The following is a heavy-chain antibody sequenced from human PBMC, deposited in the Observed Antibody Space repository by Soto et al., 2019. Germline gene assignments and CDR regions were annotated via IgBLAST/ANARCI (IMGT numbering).Heavy chain of an antibody. V-gene: IGHV1-2*04. CDR3: ARSNTVTTAYYYYGMDV. Sequence: ASVKVSCKASGYTFTGYYMHWVRRAPGQGLEWMGWINPNSGGTNYAQKFQGWVTMTRDTSISTAYMELSRLRSDDTAVYYCARSNTVTTAYYYYGMDVWGQGTTVTVSS. CDR2: INPNSGGT. D-gene: IGHD4-17*01. J-gene: IGHJ6*02. CDR1: GYTFTGYY.